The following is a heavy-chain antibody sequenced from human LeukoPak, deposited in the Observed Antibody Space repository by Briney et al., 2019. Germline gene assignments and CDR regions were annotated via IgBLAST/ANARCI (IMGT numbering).Heavy chain of an antibody. CDR3: ARDYSSSWYAVFDY. J-gene: IGHJ4*02. D-gene: IGHD6-13*01. V-gene: IGHV3-48*03. CDR2: ISSSGSTI. CDR1: GFTFSSYE. Sequence: GGSLRLSCAASGFTFSSYEMNWVRQAPGKGLEWVSYISSSGSTIYYADSVKGRFTISRDNAKNSLYLQMNSLRAEDTAVYYCARDYSSSWYAVFDYWGQGTLVTVSS.